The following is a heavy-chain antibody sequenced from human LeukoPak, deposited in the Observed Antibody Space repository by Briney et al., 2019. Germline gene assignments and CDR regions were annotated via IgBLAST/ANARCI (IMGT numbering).Heavy chain of an antibody. CDR2: VSGSGGST. D-gene: IGHD3-9*01. CDR1: GFTFSTYA. J-gene: IGHJ4*02. V-gene: IGHV3-23*01. CDR3: AKRGVTGYKEAFDY. Sequence: GGSLRLSCAASGFTFSTYAMSWVRQAPGKGLEWVSAVSGSGGSTYYADSVEGRFTISRDNSKNTLHLQMNSLRAEDTAVYYCAKRGVTGYKEAFDYWGQGTLVTVSS.